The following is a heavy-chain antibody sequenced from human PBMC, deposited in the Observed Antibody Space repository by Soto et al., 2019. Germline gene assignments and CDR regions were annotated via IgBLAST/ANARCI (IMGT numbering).Heavy chain of an antibody. J-gene: IGHJ6*02. CDR2: IYYSGST. CDR1: GGSISSSSYY. Sequence: SETLSLTCTVSGGSISSSSYYWGWIRPPPGKGLEWIGSIYYSGSTYYNPSLKSRGTISVDTSKNQFSLKLSSVTAADTAVYYCARGSYYYGMDVWGQGTTVTVSS. V-gene: IGHV4-39*01. CDR3: ARGSYYYGMDV.